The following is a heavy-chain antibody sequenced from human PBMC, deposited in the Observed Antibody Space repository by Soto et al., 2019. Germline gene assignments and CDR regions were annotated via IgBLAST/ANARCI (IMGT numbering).Heavy chain of an antibody. V-gene: IGHV3-23*01. J-gene: IGHJ4*02. CDR1: GFTFSNYA. CDR3: AKGGHDILTGYQFDY. CDR2: ISGSGGGS. Sequence: PVGSLRLSWAVSGFTFSNYALSWVRQAPGKGLEWVSVISGSGGGSYYADSVKGRFTISRDFSKNTLYLQMHSLRAEDTAVYYCAKGGHDILTGYQFDYWGPGTLVTVS. D-gene: IGHD3-9*01.